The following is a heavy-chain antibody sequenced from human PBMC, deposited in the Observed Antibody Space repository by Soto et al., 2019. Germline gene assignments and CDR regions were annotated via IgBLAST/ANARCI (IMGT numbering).Heavy chain of an antibody. CDR1: GFTFSSYS. Sequence: GGSLRLSCAASGFTFSSYSMNWVRQAPGKGLEWVSYISSSSSTIYYADSVKGRFTISRDNAKNSLYLQMNSLRDEDTAVYYCARDAYYYDSSGYYTPTFDYWGQGTLVTVSS. CDR3: ARDAYYYDSSGYYTPTFDY. J-gene: IGHJ4*02. V-gene: IGHV3-48*02. D-gene: IGHD3-22*01. CDR2: ISSSSSTI.